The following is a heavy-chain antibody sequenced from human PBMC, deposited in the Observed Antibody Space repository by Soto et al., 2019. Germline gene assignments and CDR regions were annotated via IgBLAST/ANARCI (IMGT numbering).Heavy chain of an antibody. Sequence: PGESLKISCKGSGYSFTSYWIGWVRQMPGKGLEWMGIIYPGDSDTRYSPSFQGQVTISADKSISTAYLQWSSLKASDTAMYYCARRGRYCSSTSCYFHYGMDVWGQGTTVTVS. CDR1: GYSFTSYW. CDR2: IYPGDSDT. CDR3: ARRGRYCSSTSCYFHYGMDV. J-gene: IGHJ6*02. V-gene: IGHV5-51*01. D-gene: IGHD2-2*01.